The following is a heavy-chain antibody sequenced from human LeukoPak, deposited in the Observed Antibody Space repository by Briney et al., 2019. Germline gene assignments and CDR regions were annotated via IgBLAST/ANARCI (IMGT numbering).Heavy chain of an antibody. J-gene: IGHJ3*01. CDR1: GFTFSSYA. CDR3: ARARRTTVAFIDAFDL. V-gene: IGHV3-23*01. CDR2: ISGSGGST. D-gene: IGHD1-1*01. Sequence: GGSLRLSCAASGFTFSSYAMSWVRQAPGKGLEWVPAISGSGGSTYYADSVKGRFTISRDNSRRTLYLHLKGLRHEDSAVYFCARARRTTVAFIDAFDLWGRGTTLTVSS.